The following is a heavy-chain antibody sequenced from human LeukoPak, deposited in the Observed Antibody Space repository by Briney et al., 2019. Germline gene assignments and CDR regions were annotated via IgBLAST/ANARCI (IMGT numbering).Heavy chain of an antibody. J-gene: IGHJ4*02. Sequence: SETLSLTRTVSGGSISGSSYYWGWIRQPPGKGLEWIGSTYYNPSLKSRVTISVDTSKNQFSLKLNSVTATDTAVYYCARHYGPWGQGTLVTVSS. CDR3: ARHYGP. CDR1: GGSISGSSYY. CDR2: T. V-gene: IGHV4-39*01. D-gene: IGHD3-10*01.